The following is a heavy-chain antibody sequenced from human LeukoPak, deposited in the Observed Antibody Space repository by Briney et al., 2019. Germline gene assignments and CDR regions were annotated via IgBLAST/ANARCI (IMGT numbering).Heavy chain of an antibody. CDR2: IWYDGSNK. V-gene: IGHV3-33*01. CDR1: GFTFSSYG. Sequence: GRSLRLSCAASGFTFSSYGMHWVRQAPGKGLEWVAVIWYDGSNKCYADSVKGRFTISRDNSKNTLYLQMNSLRAEDTAVYYCAREEYNDYYYYGMDVWGQGTTVTVSS. J-gene: IGHJ6*02. D-gene: IGHD1-1*01. CDR3: AREEYNDYYYYGMDV.